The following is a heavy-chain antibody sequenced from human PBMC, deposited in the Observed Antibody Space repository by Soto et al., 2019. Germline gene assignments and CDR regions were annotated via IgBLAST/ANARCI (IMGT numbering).Heavy chain of an antibody. CDR2: IYHSGST. Sequence: PSETLSLTCAVSGGSISSSNWWSWVRQPPGKGLEWIGEIYHSGSTNYNPSLKSRVTISVDKSKNQFSLKLSSVTAADTAVYYCAGWIQLQQYYYYGMDVWGQGTTLTVSS. V-gene: IGHV4-4*02. CDR3: AGWIQLQQYYYYGMDV. CDR1: GGSISSSNW. D-gene: IGHD5-18*01. J-gene: IGHJ6*02.